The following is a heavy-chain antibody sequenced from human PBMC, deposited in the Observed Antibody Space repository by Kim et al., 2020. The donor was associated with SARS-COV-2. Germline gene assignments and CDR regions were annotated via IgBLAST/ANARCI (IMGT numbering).Heavy chain of an antibody. CDR2: IDPSDSFT. Sequence: GESLKISCQGSGYRFTSYWITWVRQMPGKGLEWMGRIDPSDSFTNYSPSFEGHVTISADKSISTAYLQWSSLKASDTAMYFCAKQRRYFDWSFDYWGQGTTVTVSS. CDR3: AKQRRYFDWSFDY. CDR1: GYRFTSYW. V-gene: IGHV5-10-1*01. D-gene: IGHD3-9*01. J-gene: IGHJ4*03.